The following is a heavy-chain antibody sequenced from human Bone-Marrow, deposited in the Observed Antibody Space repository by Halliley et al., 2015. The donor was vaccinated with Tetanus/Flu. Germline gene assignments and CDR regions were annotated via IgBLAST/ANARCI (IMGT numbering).Heavy chain of an antibody. CDR2: MGASGAAA. D-gene: IGHD3-16*01. Sequence: SLRLSCAAAGFTFSGYAMNWVRQAPGKGLEGVATMGASGAAAFYADSVKGRFTISRDNSNLFLQMNSLRLEDSAVSYCGRRPGGFIGSGGQGALVTVST. J-gene: IGHJ1*01. CDR3: GRRPGGFIGS. CDR1: GFTFSGYA. V-gene: IGHV3-23*01.